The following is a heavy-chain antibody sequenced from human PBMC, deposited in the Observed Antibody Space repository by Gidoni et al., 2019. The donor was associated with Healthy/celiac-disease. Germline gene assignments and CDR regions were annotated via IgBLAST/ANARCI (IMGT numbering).Heavy chain of an antibody. V-gene: IGHV3-23*01. Sequence: EVQLLASGGGLVQPGGSLRLSCAASGFTFSSYAMSWVRQAPGKGLEWVSAISGSGGSTYYADSVKGRFTISRDNSKYTLYLQMNSLRAEDTAVYYCAKDGSGRDFWSGLVPPGCNDYWGQGTLVTVSS. CDR2: ISGSGGST. J-gene: IGHJ4*02. CDR3: AKDGSGRDFWSGLVPPGCNDY. D-gene: IGHD3-3*01. CDR1: GFTFSSYA.